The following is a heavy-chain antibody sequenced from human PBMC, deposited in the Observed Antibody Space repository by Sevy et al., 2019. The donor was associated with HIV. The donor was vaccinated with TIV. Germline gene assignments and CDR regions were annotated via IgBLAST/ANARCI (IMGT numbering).Heavy chain of an antibody. D-gene: IGHD3-22*01. CDR3: ARAPHRRTAYYDSSGYSLPDAFDI. CDR2: IYSGGST. V-gene: IGHV3-53*01. Sequence: GGSLRLSCAASGFTVSSNYMSWVRQAPGKGLEWVSVIYSGGSTYYADSVKGRFTISRDNSKKTLYLQMNSLRAKDTAVYYCARAPHRRTAYYDSSGYSLPDAFDIWGQGTMVTVSS. CDR1: GFTVSSNY. J-gene: IGHJ3*02.